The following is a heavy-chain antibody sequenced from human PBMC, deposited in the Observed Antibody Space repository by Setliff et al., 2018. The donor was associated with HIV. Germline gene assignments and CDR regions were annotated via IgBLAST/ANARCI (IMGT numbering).Heavy chain of an antibody. V-gene: IGHV3-7*03. CDR3: ARQWRDQYNSGVSTEYFQH. CDR2: IKEDGSEK. CDR1: GLTFSSYW. Sequence: GGSLRLSCAASGLTFSSYWMSWVRQAPGKGLEWMANIKEDGSEKYYVDSVKGRFTISRDNAKNSLYLQMNSLRAEDTAVYYCARQWRDQYNSGVSTEYFQHWGLGTLVTVSS. D-gene: IGHD3-22*01. J-gene: IGHJ1*01.